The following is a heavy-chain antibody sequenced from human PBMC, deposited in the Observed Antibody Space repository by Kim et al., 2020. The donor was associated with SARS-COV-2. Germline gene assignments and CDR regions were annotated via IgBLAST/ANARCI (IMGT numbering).Heavy chain of an antibody. J-gene: IGHJ6*03. Sequence: ASVKVSCKASGYTFTSYDINWVRQATGQGLEWMGWMNPNSGNTGYAQKFQGRVTMTRNTSISTAYMELSSLRSEDTAVYYCARGHLKSIVVVIAPRPYYYCWDVWGKGTTVTVSS. CDR2: MNPNSGNT. CDR1: GYTFTSYD. V-gene: IGHV1-8*01. D-gene: IGHD2-21*01. CDR3: ARGHLKSIVVVIAPRPYYYCWDV.